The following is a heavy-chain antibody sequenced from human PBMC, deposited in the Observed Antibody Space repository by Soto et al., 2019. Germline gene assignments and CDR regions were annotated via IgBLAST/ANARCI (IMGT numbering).Heavy chain of an antibody. D-gene: IGHD3-22*01. CDR3: ARMNYYHTSGYPFDY. CDR2: IYFRGTT. Sequence: SDTLSLSCTIHCRSIISYYWSWIRQPPGKGLEWIGYIYFRGTTNYNPSLKSRVTMSADTSKDQFSLKLNSVTAAYTAVYYCARMNYYHTSGYPFDYWGQGMMVTVS. J-gene: IGHJ4*02. CDR1: CRSIISYY. V-gene: IGHV4-59*01.